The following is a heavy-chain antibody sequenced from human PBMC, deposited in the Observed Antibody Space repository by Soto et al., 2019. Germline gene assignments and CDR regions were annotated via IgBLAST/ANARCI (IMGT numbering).Heavy chain of an antibody. J-gene: IGHJ4*02. CDR2: ISAYNGNT. D-gene: IGHD3-22*01. Sequence: QVQLVQSGAEVKKPGASVKVSCKASGYTFTSYGISWVRQAPGQGLEWMGWISAYNGNTNYAQKLQGRVTMSNDRSTSAAYMELRGLRSDDTAVYYCARLRYDSSGYYSYWGQGTLVTVSS. CDR1: GYTFTSYG. CDR3: ARLRYDSSGYYSY. V-gene: IGHV1-18*01.